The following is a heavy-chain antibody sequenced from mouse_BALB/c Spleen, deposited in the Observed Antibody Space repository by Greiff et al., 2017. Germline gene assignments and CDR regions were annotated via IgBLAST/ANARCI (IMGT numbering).Heavy chain of an antibody. Sequence: EVHLVESGPGLVKPSQSLSLTCSVTGYSITSGYYWNWIRQFPGNKLEWMGYISYDGSNNYNPSLKNRISITRDTSKNQFFLKLNSVTTEDTATYYCANGYGNYFDYWGQGTTLTVSS. J-gene: IGHJ2*01. D-gene: IGHD2-1*01. V-gene: IGHV3-6*02. CDR1: GYSITSGYY. CDR2: ISYDGSN. CDR3: ANGYGNYFDY.